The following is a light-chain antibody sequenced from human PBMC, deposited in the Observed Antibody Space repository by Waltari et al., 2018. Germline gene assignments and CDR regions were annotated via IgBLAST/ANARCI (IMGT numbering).Light chain of an antibody. CDR2: GSN. Sequence: SSELTQDPAVSVALGQTVQITCHGDSLRNFHATWYQQRPGQAPLLVVCGSNNRPPGVPNRFTASRPGKPASLTISGAQAEDEGDYYCKSRDNPGTQVFFGGGTRLTVL. J-gene: IGLJ2*01. V-gene: IGLV3-19*01. CDR1: SLRNFH. CDR3: KSRDNPGTQVF.